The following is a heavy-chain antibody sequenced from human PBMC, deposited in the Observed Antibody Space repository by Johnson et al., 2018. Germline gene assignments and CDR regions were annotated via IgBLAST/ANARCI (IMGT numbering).Heavy chain of an antibody. CDR3: AKDPSPMGFDWVDP. CDR1: GFTFSNYG. D-gene: IGHD3-10*01. CDR2: ISYDGSNK. J-gene: IGHJ5*02. V-gene: IGHV3-30*18. Sequence: VQLLESGGGVVQPGRSLKLSCAASGFTFSNYGVHWVRQAPGRGLEWVALISYDGSNKYYADSVKGRFTISRDNSKNTLYLQMNNLRGKDTNVDYCAKDPSPMGFDWVDPWGRGTLGTVS.